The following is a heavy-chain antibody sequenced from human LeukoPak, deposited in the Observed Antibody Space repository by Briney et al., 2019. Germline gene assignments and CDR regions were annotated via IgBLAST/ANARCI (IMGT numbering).Heavy chain of an antibody. CDR1: GGSISSYY. CDR2: IYYSGST. V-gene: IGHV4-59*01. D-gene: IGHD6-13*01. CDR3: ALNRIAAAGDYYGMDV. Sequence: PSETLSLTCTVSGGSISSYYWSWIRQPPGKGLEWIGYIYYSGSTNYNPSLKSRVTISVDTSKNQFSLKLSSVTAADTAVYYCALNRIAAAGDYYGMDVWGQGTTVTVSS. J-gene: IGHJ6*02.